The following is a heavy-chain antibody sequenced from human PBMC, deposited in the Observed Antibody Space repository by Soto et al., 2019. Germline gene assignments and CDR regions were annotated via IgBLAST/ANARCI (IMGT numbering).Heavy chain of an antibody. J-gene: IGHJ6*02. CDR3: AREEGGSYSYYYGMDV. CDR2: IIPILGIA. V-gene: IGHV1-69*08. CDR1: GGTFSSYT. Sequence: QVQLVQSGAEVKKPGSSVKVSCKASGGTFSSYTISWVRQAHGQGLEWMGRIIPILGIANYAQKFQGRVTITADKSTSTAYMELSSLRSEDTAVYYCAREEGGSYSYYYGMDVWGQGTTVTVSS. D-gene: IGHD1-26*01.